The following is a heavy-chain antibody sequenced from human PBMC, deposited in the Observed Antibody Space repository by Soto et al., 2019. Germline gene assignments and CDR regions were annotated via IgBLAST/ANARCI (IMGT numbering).Heavy chain of an antibody. CDR3: TRAAGMVALDY. D-gene: IGHD5-18*01. Sequence: QVQLVQSGAEEKKPGASVKVSRKASGYTFTRDDMHWVRQAPGQGLEWMGWINAGNGNTKYSREFQGRVTFSRDTAATTGYMTIRSLRSVDTAVYYWTRAAGMVALDYWGPGTLVTVSS. V-gene: IGHV1-3*05. J-gene: IGHJ4*02. CDR1: GYTFTRDD. CDR2: INAGNGNT.